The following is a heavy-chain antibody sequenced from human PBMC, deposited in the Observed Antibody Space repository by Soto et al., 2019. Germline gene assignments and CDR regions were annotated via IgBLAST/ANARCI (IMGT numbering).Heavy chain of an antibody. V-gene: IGHV1-24*01. CDR2: FDPEDGET. CDR3: ASPSYGDYAYYYYGMDV. J-gene: IGHJ6*02. D-gene: IGHD4-17*01. Sequence: ASVKVSCKASGYTFTSYAIHWVRQAPGQRLEWMGGFDPEDGETIYAQKFQGRVTMTEDTSTDTAYMELSSLRSEDTAVYYCASPSYGDYAYYYYGMDVWGQGTTVTVSS. CDR1: GYTFTSYA.